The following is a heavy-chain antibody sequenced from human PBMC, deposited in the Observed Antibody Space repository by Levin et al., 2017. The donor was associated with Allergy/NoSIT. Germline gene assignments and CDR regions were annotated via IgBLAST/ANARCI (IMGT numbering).Heavy chain of an antibody. CDR3: ARIGAGVDIDY. CDR1: GGSISSGDYY. Sequence: SETLSLTCTVSGGSISSGDYYWSWIRQPPGKGLEWIGYIYYSGSTYYNPSLKSRVTISVDTSKNQFSLKLSSVTAADTAVYYCARIGAGVDIDYWGQGTLVTVSS. D-gene: IGHD3-10*01. CDR2: IYYSGST. J-gene: IGHJ4*02. V-gene: IGHV4-30-4*01.